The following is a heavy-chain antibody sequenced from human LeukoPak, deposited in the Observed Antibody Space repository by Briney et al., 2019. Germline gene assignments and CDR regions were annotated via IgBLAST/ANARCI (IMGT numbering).Heavy chain of an antibody. CDR2: IYYSGST. Sequence: SQTLSLTCTVSGGSISSGDYYWSWIRQPPGKGLEWIGYIYYSGSTYYNPSLKSRVTISVDTSKNQFSLKLSSVTAADTAVYYCARVLRISMVRGVSTKKEFDYWGQGTLVTVSS. CDR3: ARVLRISMVRGVSTKKEFDY. D-gene: IGHD3-10*01. CDR1: GGSISSGDYY. J-gene: IGHJ4*02. V-gene: IGHV4-30-4*01.